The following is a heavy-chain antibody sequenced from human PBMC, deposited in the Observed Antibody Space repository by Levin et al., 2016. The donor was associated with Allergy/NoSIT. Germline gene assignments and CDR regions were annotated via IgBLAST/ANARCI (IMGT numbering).Heavy chain of an antibody. V-gene: IGHV3-64*01. CDR2: ISSNGGST. Sequence: WIRQPPGKGLEYVSAISSNGGSTYYANSVKGRFTISRDNSKNTLYLQMGSLRAEDMAVYYCARGSHGSYDFWSGYLANLSWENYYYYYMDVWGKGTTVTVSS. D-gene: IGHD3-3*01. J-gene: IGHJ6*03. CDR3: ARGSHGSYDFWSGYLANLSWENYYYYYMDV.